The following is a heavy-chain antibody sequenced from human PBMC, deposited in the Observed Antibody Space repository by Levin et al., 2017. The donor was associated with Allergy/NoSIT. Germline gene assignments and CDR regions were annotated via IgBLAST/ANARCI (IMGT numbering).Heavy chain of an antibody. CDR1: GSSFTTYW. CDR3: AREGSSTAAAFDY. CDR2: IYPGDSET. J-gene: IGHJ4*02. V-gene: IGHV5-51*01. Sequence: GGSLRLSCKGSGSSFTTYWIGWVRQMPGKGLEWVGAIYPGDSETRYSPSFQGQVTISADKSITTAFLQWSSLKASDIGMYYCAREGSSTAAAFDYWGQGTLVTVSS. D-gene: IGHD2-2*01.